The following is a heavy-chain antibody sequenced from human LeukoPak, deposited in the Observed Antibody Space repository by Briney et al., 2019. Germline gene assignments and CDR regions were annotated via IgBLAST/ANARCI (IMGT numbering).Heavy chain of an antibody. CDR2: ISSSGSTI. Sequence: GGSLRLSCAAAGFTFSSYEMNWVRQAPGKGLEWVSYISSSGSTIYYADSVKGRFTISRDNAKNSLYLQMNSLRAEDSAVYYCARDLDSSGWFDYWGQGTLVTVSS. D-gene: IGHD6-19*01. J-gene: IGHJ4*02. CDR1: GFTFSSYE. CDR3: ARDLDSSGWFDY. V-gene: IGHV3-48*03.